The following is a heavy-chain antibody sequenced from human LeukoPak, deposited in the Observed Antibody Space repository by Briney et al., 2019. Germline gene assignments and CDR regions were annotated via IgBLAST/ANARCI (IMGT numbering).Heavy chain of an antibody. Sequence: GGSLRLSCAASGFTFGSYWMSWVRQAPGKGLEWVANIKQDGSEKYYVDSVKGRFTISRDNAKNSLYLQMNSLRAEDTAVYYCAKGGMVGTSGLFDYWGQGILVTVSS. CDR3: AKGGMVGTSGLFDY. CDR2: IKQDGSEK. CDR1: GFTFGSYW. V-gene: IGHV3-7*01. D-gene: IGHD4-23*01. J-gene: IGHJ4*02.